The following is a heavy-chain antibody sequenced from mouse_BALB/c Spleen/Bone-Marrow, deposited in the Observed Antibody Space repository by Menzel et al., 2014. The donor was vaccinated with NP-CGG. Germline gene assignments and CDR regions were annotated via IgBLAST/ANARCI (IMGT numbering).Heavy chain of an antibody. CDR1: GYTFTSYW. CDR3: ARGGFDY. Sequence: SGAELVKPGASVKLSCKASGYTFTSYWMHWVKQRPGQGLEWIGEINPSNGRTNYNEKFKSKATLTVDKSSSTAYMQLSSLTSEDSAVCYCARGGFDYWGQGTTLTVSS. V-gene: IGHV1S81*02. J-gene: IGHJ2*01. CDR2: INPSNGRT.